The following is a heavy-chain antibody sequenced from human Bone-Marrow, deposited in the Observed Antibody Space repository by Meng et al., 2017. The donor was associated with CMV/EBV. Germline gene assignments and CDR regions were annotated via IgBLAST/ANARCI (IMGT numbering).Heavy chain of an antibody. CDR2: ISSSSSYI. J-gene: IGHJ4*02. Sequence: GESLKISCAASGFTFSSYSMNWVRQAPGKGLEWVSSISSSSSYIYYADSVKGRFTISRDNAKNSLYLQMNSLRAEDTAVYYCARGSYGSGSYPHFDYWGQGTLVTVSS. CDR3: ARGSYGSGSYPHFDY. CDR1: GFTFSSYS. V-gene: IGHV3-21*01. D-gene: IGHD3-10*01.